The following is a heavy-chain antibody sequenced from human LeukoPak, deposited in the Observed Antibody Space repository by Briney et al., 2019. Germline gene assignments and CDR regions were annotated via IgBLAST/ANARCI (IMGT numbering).Heavy chain of an antibody. D-gene: IGHD6-13*01. CDR3: ARYWSSWSADF. J-gene: IGHJ4*02. V-gene: IGHV3-48*01. CDR1: GFTFSSYT. Sequence: PGGSLRLSCAASGFTFSSYTMNWLRQAPGKGLECVSYINSRGSTISYADSVKGRFTISRDNAKNSLCLQMNSLRAEDTAVYYCARYWSSWSADFWGQGTLVTVSS. CDR2: INSRGSTI.